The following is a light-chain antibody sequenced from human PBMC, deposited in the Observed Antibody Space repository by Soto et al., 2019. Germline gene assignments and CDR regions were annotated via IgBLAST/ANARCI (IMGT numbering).Light chain of an antibody. J-gene: IGKJ1*01. V-gene: IGKV1-39*01. Sequence: DIQMTQSPSSLSASVGDRVTITCRASQSISSYLNWFQQKPGKAPKLLIYAASSLQSGVPSRFSGSRSGTDFTLTLSGLQPEDFATYYCQQSYSSWTFGQGTKVEIK. CDR2: AAS. CDR3: QQSYSSWT. CDR1: QSISSY.